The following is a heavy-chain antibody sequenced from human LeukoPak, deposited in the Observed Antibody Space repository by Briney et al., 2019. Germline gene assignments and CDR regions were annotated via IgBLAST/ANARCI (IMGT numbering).Heavy chain of an antibody. CDR3: AKEGGYSGYDEFDY. CDR2: ISGSGGST. J-gene: IGHJ4*02. V-gene: IGHV3-23*01. CDR1: GFTFGTYA. D-gene: IGHD5-12*01. Sequence: GGSLRLSCAASGFTFGTYAVNWVRQAPGKGLEWVSAISGSGGSTYYADSVKGRFTISRDNSKNTLYLQMNSLRAEDTAVYYCAKEGGYSGYDEFDYWGQGTLVTVSS.